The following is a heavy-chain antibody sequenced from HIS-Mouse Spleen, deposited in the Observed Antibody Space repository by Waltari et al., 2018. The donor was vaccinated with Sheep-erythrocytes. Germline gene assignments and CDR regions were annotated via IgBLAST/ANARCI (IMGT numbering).Heavy chain of an antibody. J-gene: IGHJ4*02. CDR1: GSTFSSYA. CDR3: ARVSAGELKYYFDY. CDR2: ISYDGSNK. D-gene: IGHD1-26*01. Sequence: PSSGSTFSSYARHWVRQAPGKGLEWVAVISYDGSNKYYADSVKGRFTISRDNSKNTLYLQMNSLRAEDTAVYYCARVSAGELKYYFDYWGQGTLVTVSS. V-gene: IGHV3-30*04.